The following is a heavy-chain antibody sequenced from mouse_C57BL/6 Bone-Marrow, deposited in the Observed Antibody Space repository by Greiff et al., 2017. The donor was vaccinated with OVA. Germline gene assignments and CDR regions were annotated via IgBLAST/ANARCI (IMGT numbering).Heavy chain of an antibody. CDR3: ARGGKLRLPYYYAMDY. Sequence: VQLQQSGAELVRPSPSVSMSCKVSGYSFTNYCIGWAQQRPGHGLEWIGVIYPGGGYTYYNEKIKGKATLTAVKSSSTTYMQFRSMTSEDSDIYYCARGGKLRLPYYYAMDYWGLGTSVTVSS. CDR2: IYPGGGYT. D-gene: IGHD3-2*02. V-gene: IGHV1-63*01. CDR1: GYSFTNYC. J-gene: IGHJ4*01.